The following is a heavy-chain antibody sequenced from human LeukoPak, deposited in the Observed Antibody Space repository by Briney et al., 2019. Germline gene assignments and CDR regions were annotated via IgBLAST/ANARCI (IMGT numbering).Heavy chain of an antibody. Sequence: GGSLRLSCGVSGFTFSRYWMTWVRQAPGKGLEWVANIKEDGSEKYYMDSVQGRFSISRDNAKNTLYLQMNSLRAEDTAVYYCARDDGGSYPTIDYWGQGTLVTVSS. CDR1: GFTFSRYW. J-gene: IGHJ4*02. D-gene: IGHD1-26*01. CDR3: ARDDGGSYPTIDY. V-gene: IGHV3-7*01. CDR2: IKEDGSEK.